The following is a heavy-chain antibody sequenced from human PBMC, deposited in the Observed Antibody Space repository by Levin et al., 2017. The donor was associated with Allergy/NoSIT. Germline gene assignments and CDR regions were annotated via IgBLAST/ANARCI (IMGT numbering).Heavy chain of an antibody. CDR3: TRVGYYASGTHGLDAFDI. CDR2: IRGTAYGGTT. V-gene: IGHV3-49*03. D-gene: IGHD3-10*01. J-gene: IGHJ3*02. CDR1: GFTFGDYA. Sequence: QAGGSLRLSCTASGFTFGDYAMIWFRQAPGKGLEWVGFIRGTAYGGTTDFAASVKGRFIISRDDSRSITYLQMNSLKAEDTDLYYCTRVGYYASGTHGLDAFDIWGQGTMVTVSS.